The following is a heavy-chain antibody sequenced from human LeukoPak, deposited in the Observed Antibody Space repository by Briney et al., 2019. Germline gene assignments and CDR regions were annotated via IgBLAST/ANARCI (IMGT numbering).Heavy chain of an antibody. Sequence: ASVKVSCTASGFTFISYDLNWVRQAPGQGLEWMGWMNPSTGSTGYAPKFRDRVSMTRNTSMSTAYLDLDRLTSDDTAVYFCVRGLFYPPDFWGQGTLVTVSS. J-gene: IGHJ4*02. V-gene: IGHV1-8*01. CDR1: GFTFISYD. CDR3: VRGLFYPPDF. CDR2: MNPSTGST. D-gene: IGHD3-9*01.